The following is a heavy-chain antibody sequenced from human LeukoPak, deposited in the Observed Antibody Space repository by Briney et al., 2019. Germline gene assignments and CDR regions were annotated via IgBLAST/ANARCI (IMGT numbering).Heavy chain of an antibody. V-gene: IGHV4-59*01. D-gene: IGHD3-3*01. CDR2: IYYSGST. CDR3: ARGDYDFWSGYYTGIDY. J-gene: IGHJ4*02. Sequence: NTSETLSLTCTVSGGSISSYYWSWIRQPPGKGLEWIGYIYYSGSTNYNPPLKSRVTISVDTSKNQFSLKLSSVTAADTAVYYCARGDYDFWSGYYTGIDYWGQGTLVTVSS. CDR1: GGSISSYY.